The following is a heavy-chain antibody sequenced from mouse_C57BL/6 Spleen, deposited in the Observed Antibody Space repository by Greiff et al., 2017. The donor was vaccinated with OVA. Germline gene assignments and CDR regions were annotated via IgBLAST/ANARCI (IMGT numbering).Heavy chain of an antibody. Sequence: QVQLKQPGTELVKPGASVKLSCKASGYTFTSYWMHWVKQRPGQGLEWIGNINPSNGGTNYNEKFKSKATLTIDKSSSTAYMQLSSLTSDDSAVYYCAGWLLRKEYAMDYWGQGTSVTVSS. CDR3: AGWLLRKEYAMDY. D-gene: IGHD2-3*01. CDR1: GYTFTSYW. J-gene: IGHJ4*01. V-gene: IGHV1-53*01. CDR2: INPSNGGT.